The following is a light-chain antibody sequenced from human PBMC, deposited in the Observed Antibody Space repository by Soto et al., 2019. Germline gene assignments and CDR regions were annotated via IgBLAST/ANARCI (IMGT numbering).Light chain of an antibody. CDR1: QTVSSY. J-gene: IGKJ5*01. V-gene: IGKV3-11*01. CDR2: EAS. Sequence: VLTQSPDTVYLSPGERATLSCKASQTVSSYLLWYQQKRGQAPRLLIYEASNRATGIPARFSGSGSATDFTLTSSSLEPEDFAVYYCQQRMNWPLTFGQGTRLEIK. CDR3: QQRMNWPLT.